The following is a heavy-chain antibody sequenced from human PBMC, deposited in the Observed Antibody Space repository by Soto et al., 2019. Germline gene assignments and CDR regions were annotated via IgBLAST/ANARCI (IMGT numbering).Heavy chain of an antibody. CDR2: INPSGGST. Sequence: ASVKVSWKISGGTFSDYAISWGRQAPGQGLEWMGIINPSGGSTSYAQKFQGRVTMTRDTSTSTVYMELSSLRSEDTAVYYCARDQRPPSWNDYYYYGMDVWGQGTTVTVSS. CDR3: ARDQRPPSWNDYYYYGMDV. V-gene: IGHV1-46*03. J-gene: IGHJ6*02. D-gene: IGHD1-1*01. CDR1: GGTFSDYA.